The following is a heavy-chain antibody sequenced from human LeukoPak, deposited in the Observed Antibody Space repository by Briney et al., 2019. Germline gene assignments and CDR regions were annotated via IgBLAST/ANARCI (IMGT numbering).Heavy chain of an antibody. Sequence: GGSLRLSCAASGFTVSSNYMSWVRQPPGKGLEWVSLIYSGGTTYSADSVKGRFTISRDNSKNTLYLQMNSLRAEDTAVYYCATTVTMVRPFDYWGQGTLVTVSS. V-gene: IGHV3-66*01. D-gene: IGHD3-10*01. J-gene: IGHJ4*02. CDR3: ATTVTMVRPFDY. CDR1: GFTVSSNY. CDR2: IYSGGTT.